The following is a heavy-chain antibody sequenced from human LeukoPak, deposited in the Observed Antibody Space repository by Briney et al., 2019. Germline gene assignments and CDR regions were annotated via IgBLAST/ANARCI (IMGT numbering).Heavy chain of an antibody. CDR3: ARGIHNSGYYGY. D-gene: IGHD3-22*01. CDR2: INHTGSA. V-gene: IGHV4-34*01. J-gene: IGHJ4*02. Sequence: SETLSLNCAVYGASSSGYYWSWFRQPPGKGLEWIGEINHTGSANYIPSLKSRVTISLDTSKNQFSLKLSSVTAADTAVYYCARGIHNSGYYGYWGQGTLVTVSS. CDR1: GASSSGYY.